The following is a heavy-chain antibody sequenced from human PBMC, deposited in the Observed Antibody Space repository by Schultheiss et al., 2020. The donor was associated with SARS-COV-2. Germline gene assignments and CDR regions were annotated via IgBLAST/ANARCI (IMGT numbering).Heavy chain of an antibody. CDR1: GYSISSGYY. V-gene: IGHV4-38-2*01. CDR3: ASTSDIVVAVATT. CDR2: IYHGESA. D-gene: IGHD2-15*01. Sequence: SETLSLTCAVSGYSISSGYYWAWIRQTPGKGLEWIGSIYHGESAHYNPSLRSRLTISADTSKNQFSLKLRSVTATDTAVYYCASTSDIVVAVATTWGQGTLVTVSS. J-gene: IGHJ1*01.